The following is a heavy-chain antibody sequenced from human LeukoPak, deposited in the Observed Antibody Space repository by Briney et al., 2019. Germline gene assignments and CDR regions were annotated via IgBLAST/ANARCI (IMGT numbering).Heavy chain of an antibody. J-gene: IGHJ6*03. V-gene: IGHV3-74*01. CDR1: GFTFSNHW. Sequence: GGSLRLSCEASGFTFSNHWMHWVRQAPGKGLVWVSVISKDGSTSVYADSVKGRFTISRDNSKNTLYLQMNSLRAEDTAVYYCARDRADYYYMDVWGKGTTVTISS. D-gene: IGHD4/OR15-4a*01. CDR2: ISKDGSTS. CDR3: ARDRADYYYMDV.